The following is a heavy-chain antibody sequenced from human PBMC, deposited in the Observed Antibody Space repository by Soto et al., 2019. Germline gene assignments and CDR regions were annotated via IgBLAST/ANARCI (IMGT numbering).Heavy chain of an antibody. D-gene: IGHD3-10*01. CDR2: ISYDGNNK. CDR3: AKTDRKLPLWFTIGDV. J-gene: IGHJ6*02. CDR1: GFPFTTYA. Sequence: GGSLRLSFAAPGFPFTTYAMHWFPQAPGKGLEWVAIISYDGNNKYYADSVKGRLTISRDNSKNTLYLQMNSLRAEDTAVYYCAKTDRKLPLWFTIGDVWGQGTTVTVSS. V-gene: IGHV3-30*18.